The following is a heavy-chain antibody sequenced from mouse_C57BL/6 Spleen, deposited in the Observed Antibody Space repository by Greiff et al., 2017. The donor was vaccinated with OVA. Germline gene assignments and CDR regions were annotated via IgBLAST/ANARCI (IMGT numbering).Heavy chain of an antibody. CDR2: IDPSDSYT. CDR1: GYTFTSYW. CDR3: AYSNYDYYAMDY. D-gene: IGHD2-5*01. Sequence: VQLQQPGAELVRPGTSVKLSCKASGYTFTSYWMHWVKQRPGQGLEWIGVIDPSDSYTNYNQKFKGKATLTVDTSSSTAYMQLSSRTSEDSAVYYCAYSNYDYYAMDYWGQGTSVTVSS. J-gene: IGHJ4*01. V-gene: IGHV1-59*01.